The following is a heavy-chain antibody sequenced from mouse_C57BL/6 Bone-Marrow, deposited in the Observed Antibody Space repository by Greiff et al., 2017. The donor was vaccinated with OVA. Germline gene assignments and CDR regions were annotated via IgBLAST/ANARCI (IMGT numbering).Heavy chain of an antibody. D-gene: IGHD3-2*02. CDR3: ARSRQLRLWFAY. V-gene: IGHV1-50*01. J-gene: IGHJ3*01. Sequence: VQLQQPGAELVKPGASVKLSCKASGYTFTSYWMQWVKQRPGQGLEWIGEIDPSDSYTNYNQKFKGKATLTVDTSSSTAYMQLSSLTSEDSAVYYCARSRQLRLWFAYWGQGTLVTVPA. CDR1: GYTFTSYW. CDR2: IDPSDSYT.